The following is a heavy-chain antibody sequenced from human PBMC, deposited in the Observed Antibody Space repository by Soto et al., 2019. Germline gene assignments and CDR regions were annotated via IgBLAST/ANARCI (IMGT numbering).Heavy chain of an antibody. CDR2: IVNDGSEQ. V-gene: IGHV3-33*01. CDR3: ARADLYVANGLDL. Sequence: QVQLVESGGGVVRPGRSLRLSCAATGFSFSTHGMHWVRQAPGKGLEWVAVIVNDGSEQQYADSVKGRSTISRDNARNILYLQLTTLRAVATALSFCARADLYVANGLDLWGQGTLVTVSS. D-gene: IGHD3-10*02. CDR1: GFSFSTHG. J-gene: IGHJ5*02.